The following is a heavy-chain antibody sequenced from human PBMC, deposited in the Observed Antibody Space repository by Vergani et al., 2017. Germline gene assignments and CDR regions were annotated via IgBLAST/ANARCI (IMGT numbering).Heavy chain of an antibody. CDR1: GYTFTSYG. V-gene: IGHV1-18*01. Sequence: QVQLVQSGAEVKKPGASVKVSCKASGYTFTSYGISWVRQAPGQGLEWMGWISAYNGNTNYAQKLQGRVTITADKSTSTAYMELSSLRSEDTAVYYCAMDHCSGGSCYSVGDYWGQGTLVTVSS. CDR3: AMDHCSGGSCYSVGDY. CDR2: ISAYNGNT. D-gene: IGHD2-15*01. J-gene: IGHJ4*02.